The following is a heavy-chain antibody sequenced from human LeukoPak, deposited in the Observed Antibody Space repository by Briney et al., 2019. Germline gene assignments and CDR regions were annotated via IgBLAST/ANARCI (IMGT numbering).Heavy chain of an antibody. CDR1: GVSFSGYY. D-gene: IGHD3-9*01. Sequence: PSETLSLTCVVSGVSFSGYYWSWIRQSPGKGLEWVGEINHSGSTNYNPSLKSRVTITVNTSKNQFSLKLSSVTAADTAVYYCARGPSYYDILTGYYYYYYYYMDVWGKGTTVTISS. CDR2: INHSGST. J-gene: IGHJ6*03. V-gene: IGHV4-34*01. CDR3: ARGPSYYDILTGYYYYYYYYMDV.